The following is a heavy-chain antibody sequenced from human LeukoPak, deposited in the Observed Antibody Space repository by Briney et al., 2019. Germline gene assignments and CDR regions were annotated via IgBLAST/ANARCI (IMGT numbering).Heavy chain of an antibody. V-gene: IGHV3-9*01. CDR1: GFAFDDYA. Sequence: PGRSLRLSCAASGFAFDDYAMDWVRQVPGKGLEWVSGISWNSDTVGYADSVKGRFTISRDNAKNSLYLQMNSLRAEDTAVYYCARASSGWHHFDYWGQGTLVTVSS. CDR3: ARASSGWHHFDY. D-gene: IGHD6-19*01. J-gene: IGHJ4*02. CDR2: ISWNSDTV.